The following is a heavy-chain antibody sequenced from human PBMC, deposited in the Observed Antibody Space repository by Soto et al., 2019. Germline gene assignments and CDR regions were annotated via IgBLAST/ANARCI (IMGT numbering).Heavy chain of an antibody. CDR2: INHSGST. J-gene: IGHJ4*02. D-gene: IGHD2-2*01. Sequence: SETLSLTCAVYGGSFSGYYWSWIRQPPGKGLEWIGEINHSGSTNYNPSLKSRVTISVDTSKNQFSLKLSSVTAADTAVYYCARGPVVPAARSRGVDYWGQGTLVTVSS. CDR1: GGSFSGYY. V-gene: IGHV4-34*01. CDR3: ARGPVVPAARSRGVDY.